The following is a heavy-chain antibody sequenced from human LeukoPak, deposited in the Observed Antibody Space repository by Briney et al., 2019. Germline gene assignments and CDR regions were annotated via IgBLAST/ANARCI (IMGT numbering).Heavy chain of an antibody. D-gene: IGHD6-13*01. CDR2: IKQDGSEK. Sequence: GGSLRLSCAVSGFSVSGYRMTWVRQAPGKGLEWVANIKQDGSEKNYVDSVKGRFTISRDNAENSLFLQMNSLRVEDTALYYCAREWQGGIAAAGTRIEGDYWGQGTLVAVSP. V-gene: IGHV3-7*01. CDR3: AREWQGGIAAAGTRIEGDY. J-gene: IGHJ4*02. CDR1: GFSVSGYR.